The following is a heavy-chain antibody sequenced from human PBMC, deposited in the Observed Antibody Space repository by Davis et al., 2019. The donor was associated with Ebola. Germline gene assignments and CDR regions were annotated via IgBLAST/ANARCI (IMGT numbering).Heavy chain of an antibody. Sequence: GGSLRLSCAASGFTFDDYTMHWVRQAPGKGLEWVSGISWNSGSIGYADSVKGRFTISRDNAKNTLYLQMNSLRAEDTAVYYCARDLKYSSSSARYWGQGTLVTVSS. J-gene: IGHJ4*02. V-gene: IGHV3-9*01. CDR3: ARDLKYSSSSARY. D-gene: IGHD6-6*01. CDR1: GFTFDDYT. CDR2: ISWNSGSI.